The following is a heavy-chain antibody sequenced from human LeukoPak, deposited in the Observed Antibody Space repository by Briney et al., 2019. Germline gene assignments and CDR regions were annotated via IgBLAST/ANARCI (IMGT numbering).Heavy chain of an antibody. V-gene: IGHV1-18*01. CDR2: ISAYNGNT. J-gene: IGHJ5*02. CDR3: ARDRRWDDFWSGYSGALNWFDP. Sequence: ASVKVSCKASGGTFSNIVISWVRQAPGQGLEWMGWISAYNGNTNYAQKLQGRVTMTTDTSTSTAYMELRSLRSDDTAVYYCARDRRWDDFWSGYSGALNWFDPWGQGTLVTVSS. D-gene: IGHD3-3*01. CDR1: GGTFSNIV.